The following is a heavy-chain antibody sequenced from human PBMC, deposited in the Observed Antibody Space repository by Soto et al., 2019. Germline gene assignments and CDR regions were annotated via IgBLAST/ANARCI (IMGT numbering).Heavy chain of an antibody. V-gene: IGHV4-61*01. CDR2: IYYTGST. D-gene: IGHD1-7*01. Sequence: SETLSLTCSVSGDSVSSASYYWSLIRQPPGKGLEWIGYIYYTGSTNYNRSLKSRLTISVDTSKNQFSLKLSSVTAADTAVYYCARAPGTITGTARLDYWGQGALVTVSS. CDR3: ARAPGTITGTARLDY. CDR1: GDSVSSASYY. J-gene: IGHJ4*02.